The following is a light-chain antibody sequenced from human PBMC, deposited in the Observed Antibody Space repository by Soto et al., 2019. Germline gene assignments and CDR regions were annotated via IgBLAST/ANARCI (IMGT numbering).Light chain of an antibody. CDR1: QSVSSN. Sequence: EIVMTQSPATLSVSPGERAALSCRASQSVSSNLAWYQQKPGQAPRLLLYGASTRATGIPARFSGSGSGTELTLTISSLQSEDFAIYYCQQYYGWPLAFGGGTKVDIK. CDR2: GAS. J-gene: IGKJ4*01. CDR3: QQYYGWPLA. V-gene: IGKV3-15*01.